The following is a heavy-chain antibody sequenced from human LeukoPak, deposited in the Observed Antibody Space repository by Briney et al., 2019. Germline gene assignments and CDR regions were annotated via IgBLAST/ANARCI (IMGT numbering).Heavy chain of an antibody. Sequence: GGSLRLSCAASGFTFSSYWMSWVRQAPGKGLECVANIKQGGSQKYYVDSVKGRFTISRDSAKNSLYLQMNSLRSEDTAVYYCARDVGPNDYVDYWGQGTLVTVSS. J-gene: IGHJ4*02. D-gene: IGHD2-8*01. CDR3: ARDVGPNDYVDY. V-gene: IGHV3-7*01. CDR1: GFTFSSYW. CDR2: IKQGGSQK.